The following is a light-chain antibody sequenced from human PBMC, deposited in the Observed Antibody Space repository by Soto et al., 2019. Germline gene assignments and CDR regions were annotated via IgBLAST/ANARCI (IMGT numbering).Light chain of an antibody. Sequence: DIQLTQSPSFLSASVGDRVTITCRASQGINDYLAWYQQKPRKAPKLLIYAASTLQSEVPSRFSGSASGTEFTLTISSLQPEDFATYYCQQANTYPLTFGGGTKVEVK. V-gene: IGKV1-9*01. CDR2: AAS. CDR3: QQANTYPLT. J-gene: IGKJ4*01. CDR1: QGINDY.